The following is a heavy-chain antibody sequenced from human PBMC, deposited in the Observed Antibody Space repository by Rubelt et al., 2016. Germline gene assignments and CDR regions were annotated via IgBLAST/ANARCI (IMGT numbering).Heavy chain of an antibody. V-gene: IGHV3-23*01. J-gene: IGHJ4*02. D-gene: IGHD2-21*01. CDR1: TFSSYA. CDR3: VKRLWIAYES. CDR2: ISGSGGST. Sequence: TFSSYAMSWVRQAPGKGLEWVSAISGSGGSTYYADSVKGRFTISRDNSKNTLYLQMSSLRPEDTAVYYCVKRLWIAYESWGQGTLVTVSS.